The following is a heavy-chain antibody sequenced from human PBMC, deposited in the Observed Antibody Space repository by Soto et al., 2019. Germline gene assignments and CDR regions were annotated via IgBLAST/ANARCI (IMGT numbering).Heavy chain of an antibody. J-gene: IGHJ6*02. CDR1: GGSISSSHW. Sequence: QVHLQESSPGLVNPSGTLTLTCAVSGGSISSSHWWGWVRQAPGKGLEWIGEIYHSGSTNYNPSLKSRITMSVDKSKNQFSVNLSSGTAADPAVYYCVRDADETAIVPAPWLVWGRGTMVTVSS. D-gene: IGHD3-16*02. V-gene: IGHV4-4*02. CDR3: VRDADETAIVPAPWLV. CDR2: IYHSGST.